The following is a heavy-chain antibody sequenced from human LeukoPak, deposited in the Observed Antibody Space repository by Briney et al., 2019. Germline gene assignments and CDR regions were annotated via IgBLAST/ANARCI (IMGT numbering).Heavy chain of an antibody. J-gene: IGHJ4*02. CDR3: ARHVFGGSGRPVDY. CDR2: IYYSGST. D-gene: IGHD3-10*01. V-gene: IGHV4-59*08. CDR1: GGSISSYY. Sequence: SETLSLTCTVSGGSISSYYWSWIRQPPGKGLEWIGYIYYSGSTDYNPSLKSRVSMSVETSRNQFSLKLNSVTAADTALYYCARHVFGGSGRPVDYWGQGTLVTVSS.